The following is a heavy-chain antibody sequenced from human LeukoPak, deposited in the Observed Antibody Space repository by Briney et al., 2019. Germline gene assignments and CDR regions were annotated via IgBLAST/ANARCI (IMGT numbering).Heavy chain of an antibody. J-gene: IGHJ4*02. D-gene: IGHD2/OR15-2a*01. CDR2: IYYSGST. V-gene: IGHV4-59*08. CDR3: ARHLRNSFFDY. Sequence: PSETLSLTCTVSGGSLSNYYWSCIRQPPGKGLEWIGYIYYSGSTSYYPSLESRATISVDTSKTQFSLKLSSVTAADTAVYYCARHLRNSFFDYWGQGTLVTVSS. CDR1: GGSLSNYY.